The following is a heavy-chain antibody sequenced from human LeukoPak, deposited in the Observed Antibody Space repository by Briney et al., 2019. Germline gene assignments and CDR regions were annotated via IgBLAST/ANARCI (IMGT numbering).Heavy chain of an antibody. CDR1: GFTFSSYA. V-gene: IGHV3-23*01. CDR3: ARRGIVLGAAPVLKYSFDY. J-gene: IGHJ4*02. D-gene: IGHD1-26*01. Sequence: GGSLRLSCAASGFTFSSYAMSWVRQAPGKGLEWVSSITVRGGGTYYADSVKGRFTISRDNSKNTLYLQMNSLSAEDTAVYYCARRGIVLGAAPVLKYSFDYWGQGTLVTVS. CDR2: ITVRGGGT.